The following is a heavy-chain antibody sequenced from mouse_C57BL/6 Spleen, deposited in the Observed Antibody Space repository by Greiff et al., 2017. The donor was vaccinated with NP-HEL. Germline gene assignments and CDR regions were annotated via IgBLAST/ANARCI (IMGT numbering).Heavy chain of an antibody. V-gene: IGHV5-6*02. Sequence: EVKLMESGGDLVKPGGSLKLSCAASGFTFSSYGMSWVRQTPDKRLEWVATISSGGSYTYYPDSVKGRFTISRDNAKNTLYLQMSSLKSEDTAMYYCARRWGDYDWFAYWGQGTLVTVSA. D-gene: IGHD2-4*01. CDR3: ARRWGDYDWFAY. CDR2: ISSGGSYT. CDR1: GFTFSSYG. J-gene: IGHJ3*01.